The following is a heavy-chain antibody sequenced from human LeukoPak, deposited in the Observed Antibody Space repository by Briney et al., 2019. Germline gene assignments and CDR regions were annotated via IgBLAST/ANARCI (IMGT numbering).Heavy chain of an antibody. D-gene: IGHD6-19*01. CDR1: GYSFPSYW. J-gene: IGHJ4*02. CDR3: ARPRDSGGWYFFDY. V-gene: IGHV5-51*01. CDR2: IYPGDSDT. Sequence: GESLKISCQGSGYSFPSYWISWVRQIPGKGLEWMGIIYPGDSDTRYSPSFQGQVTISADKSISTAYVQWSSLKASDTAMYYCARPRDSGGWYFFDYWGQGTLVTVSS.